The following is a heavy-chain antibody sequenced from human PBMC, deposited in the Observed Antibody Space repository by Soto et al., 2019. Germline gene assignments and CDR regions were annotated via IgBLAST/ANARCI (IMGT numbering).Heavy chain of an antibody. CDR2: ISHDGSHK. J-gene: IGHJ1*01. CDR3: ATWEERYFQD. Sequence: QVQLVESGGGVVQPGRSLRLSCAASRFTFNSFTMHWVRQAPGKGLEWVAVISHDGSHKYSADSVKGRFTISRDDSKNTLYLQMSSLRVEDTAIYYCATWEERYFQDWGQGTLVTVSS. D-gene: IGHD1-26*01. CDR1: RFTFNSFT. V-gene: IGHV3-30-3*01.